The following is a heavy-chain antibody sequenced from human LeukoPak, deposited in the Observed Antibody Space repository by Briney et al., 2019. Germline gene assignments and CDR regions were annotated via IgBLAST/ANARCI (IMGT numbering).Heavy chain of an antibody. CDR2: INPNSGGT. CDR1: GYTFTGYY. V-gene: IGHV1-2*02. CDR3: ARDTAGGDSSGYWAFDI. J-gene: IGHJ4*02. Sequence: ASVKVSCKASGYTFTGYYMHWVRQAPGQGLEWMGWINPNSGGTNYAQKFQGRVTMTRDTSISTAYMELSRLRSDDTAVYYCARDTAGGDSSGYWAFDIWGQGTLVTVSS. D-gene: IGHD3-22*01.